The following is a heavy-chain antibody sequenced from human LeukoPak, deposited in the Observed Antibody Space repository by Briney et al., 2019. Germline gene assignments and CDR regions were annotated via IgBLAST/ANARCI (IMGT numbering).Heavy chain of an antibody. CDR2: ISYDGSNK. J-gene: IGHJ4*02. Sequence: PGGSLRLSCAASRFTFSSYAMHWVRQAPGKGLEWVAVISYDGSNKYYADSVKGRFTISRDNSKNTLYLQMNSLRAEDTAVYYCARGYYGDPEDYWGQGTLVTVSS. CDR1: RFTFSSYA. D-gene: IGHD4-17*01. CDR3: ARGYYGDPEDY. V-gene: IGHV3-30-3*01.